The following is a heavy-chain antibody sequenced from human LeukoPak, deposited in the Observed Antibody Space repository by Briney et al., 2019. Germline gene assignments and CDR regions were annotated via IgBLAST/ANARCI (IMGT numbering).Heavy chain of an antibody. D-gene: IGHD3-10*01. CDR2: ISSSSSYI. Sequence: GGSLRLSCAASGFTFSSYSMNWVRQAPGKGLEWVSSISSSSSYIYYADSVKGRFTISRDNAKNTLYLQMNSLRAEDTALYYCARYRSGSYFDYWGQGTLVTVSS. V-gene: IGHV3-21*01. CDR3: ARYRSGSYFDY. J-gene: IGHJ4*02. CDR1: GFTFSSYS.